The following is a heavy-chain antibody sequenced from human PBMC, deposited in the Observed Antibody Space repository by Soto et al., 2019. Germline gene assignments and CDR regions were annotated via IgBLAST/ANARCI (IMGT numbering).Heavy chain of an antibody. J-gene: IGHJ3*02. CDR3: AKDIGIAAAGTAFDI. CDR1: GFTFDDYA. V-gene: IGHV3-9*01. Sequence: EVQLVESGGGLVQPGRSQRLSCAASGFTFDDYAMHWVRQAPGKGLEWVSGISWNSGSIGYADSVKGRFTISRDNAKNSLYLQMNSLRAEDTALYYCAKDIGIAAAGTAFDIWGQGTMVTVSS. CDR2: ISWNSGSI. D-gene: IGHD6-13*01.